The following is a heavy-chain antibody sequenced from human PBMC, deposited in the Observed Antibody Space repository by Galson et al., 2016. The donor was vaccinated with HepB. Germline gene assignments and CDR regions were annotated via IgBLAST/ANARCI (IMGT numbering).Heavy chain of an antibody. CDR2: ISNSGDIR. CDR3: VSYSGSYDY. J-gene: IGHJ4*02. V-gene: IGHV3-64D*06. CDR1: GFTFSTYA. Sequence: SLRLSCAASGFTFSTYAMHWVRQGPGKGLEFVSGISNSGDIRYQADSVKGRFTISRDNSKYTLDLQMSSLRTEDTAVYYCVSYSGSYDYWGQGTLVTVSS. D-gene: IGHD1-26*01.